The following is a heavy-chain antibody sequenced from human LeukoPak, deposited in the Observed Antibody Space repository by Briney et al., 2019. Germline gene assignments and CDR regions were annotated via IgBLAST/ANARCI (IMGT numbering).Heavy chain of an antibody. V-gene: IGHV4-59*01. CDR3: ARGLTNHDNSGYYPPGAFDS. CDR1: DGSMRKSY. Sequence: SETLSLTCTVSDGSMRKSYWNGIRQPPGKGLEWIGCLYYSGSTKYNPSLKSRVTISVDTSKNQFSLKLSSVTAADTAVYYCARGLTNHDNSGYYPPGAFDSWGQGTMVTVSS. J-gene: IGHJ3*02. CDR2: LYYSGST. D-gene: IGHD3-22*01.